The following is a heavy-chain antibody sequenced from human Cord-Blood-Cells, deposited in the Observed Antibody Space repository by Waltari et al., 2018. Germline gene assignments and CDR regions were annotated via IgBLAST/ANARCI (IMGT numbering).Heavy chain of an antibody. J-gene: IGHJ5*02. Sequence: QLQLQESGPGLVKPSETLSLTCTVSGGSISSSSYYWGWIRQPPGKGLEWLGSIYYSGSTDYNPSLKSRVTISVDTSKNQFSLKLSSVTAADTAVYYCARHLRVVPAAIGWFDPWGQGTLVTVSS. V-gene: IGHV4-39*01. CDR3: ARHLRVVPAAIGWFDP. D-gene: IGHD2-2*02. CDR2: IYYSGST. CDR1: GGSISSSSYY.